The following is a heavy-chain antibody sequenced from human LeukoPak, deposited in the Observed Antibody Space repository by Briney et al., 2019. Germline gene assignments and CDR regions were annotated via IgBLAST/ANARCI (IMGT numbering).Heavy chain of an antibody. J-gene: IGHJ4*02. Sequence: SETLSLTCTVSAGSISDYYWIWIRQPPGKGLEWIGYIYYSGSTNYNPSLKSRVTMSVDTSKNQFSLNLNSVTAADTALYYCARGAALTTRYYFDYWGQGTLVTVSS. CDR1: AGSISDYY. D-gene: IGHD4-11*01. CDR2: IYYSGST. CDR3: ARGAALTTRYYFDY. V-gene: IGHV4-59*01.